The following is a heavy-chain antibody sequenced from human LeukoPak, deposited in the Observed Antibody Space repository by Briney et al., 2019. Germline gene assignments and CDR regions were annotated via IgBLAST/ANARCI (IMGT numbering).Heavy chain of an antibody. J-gene: IGHJ4*02. CDR1: GFTYSTYS. Sequence: GGSLRLSCAASGFTYSTYSMSWVRQAPGKGLEWVSAISGSGASTYYAGSVKGRFTISRDNSKNTLYLQMNSLRAEDTAVYYCARDGQQQLYFDYWGQGTLVTVSS. CDR2: ISGSGAST. CDR3: ARDGQQQLYFDY. D-gene: IGHD6-13*01. V-gene: IGHV3-23*01.